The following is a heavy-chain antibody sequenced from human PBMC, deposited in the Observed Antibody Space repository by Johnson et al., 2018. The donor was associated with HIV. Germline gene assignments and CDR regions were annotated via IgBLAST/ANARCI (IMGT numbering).Heavy chain of an antibody. J-gene: IGHJ3*02. CDR1: GFAFSDYY. CDR3: ARPRRLFEGHDAFDI. Sequence: QVQLVESGGGLVKPGGSLRLSCAASGFAFSDYYMAWIRQAPGKGLEWVSFISSGSHTIYYADSVKGRFTISRDNSKNTLYLQMNSLRAEDKAVYYCARPRRLFEGHDAFDIWGQGTMVTVSS. D-gene: IGHD2-21*01. V-gene: IGHV3-11*04. CDR2: ISSGSHTI.